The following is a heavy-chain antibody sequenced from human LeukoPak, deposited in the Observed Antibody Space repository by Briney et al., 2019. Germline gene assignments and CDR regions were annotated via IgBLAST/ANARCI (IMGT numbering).Heavy chain of an antibody. CDR3: AREVVPAAIDY. Sequence: SSETLSLTCTVSGGSISSGSYYWSWIRQPAGKGLEWIGRIYTSGSTNYNPSLKSRVTISVDTSKNQFSLKLSSVTAADTAVYYCAREVVPAAIDYWGQGTLVTVSS. V-gene: IGHV4-61*02. J-gene: IGHJ4*02. D-gene: IGHD2-2*02. CDR2: IYTSGST. CDR1: GGSISSGSYY.